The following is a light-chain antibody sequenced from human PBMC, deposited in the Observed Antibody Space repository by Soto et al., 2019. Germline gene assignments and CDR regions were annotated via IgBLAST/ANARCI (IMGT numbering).Light chain of an antibody. V-gene: IGLV2-14*01. J-gene: IGLJ2*01. CDR2: EVN. CDR1: SSDVGGYNY. CDR3: SSYTSSSTIMV. Sequence: QSALTQPASVSGSPGQSITISCTGTSSDVGGYNYVSWYQQHPGKAPKLMIYEVNNRPSGVSNRFSGSKSGNTASLTISGLQAEDEADYYCSSYTSSSTIMVFGGGTKLTVL.